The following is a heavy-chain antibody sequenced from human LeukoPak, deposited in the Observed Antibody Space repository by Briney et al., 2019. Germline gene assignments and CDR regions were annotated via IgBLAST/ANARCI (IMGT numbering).Heavy chain of an antibody. Sequence: SETLSLTCTVSGGSISSGDYYWSWIRQPPGKGLEWIGEINHSGSTNYNPSLKSRVTISVDTSKNQFSLKLSSVTAADTAVYYCARVRLRLGELSLWYYYYYGMDVWGQGTTVTVSS. D-gene: IGHD3-16*02. CDR2: INHSGST. V-gene: IGHV4-39*07. J-gene: IGHJ6*02. CDR3: ARVRLRLGELSLWYYYYYGMDV. CDR1: GGSISSGDYY.